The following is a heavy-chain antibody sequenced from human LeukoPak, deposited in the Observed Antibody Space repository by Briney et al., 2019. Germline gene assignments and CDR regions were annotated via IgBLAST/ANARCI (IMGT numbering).Heavy chain of an antibody. CDR2: INLSGGST. J-gene: IGHJ4*02. Sequence: EASVKVSCKASGYTFTSHYMHWVRQAPGQGLEWMGIINLSGGSTSYAQKFQGRVTMTRDTSTSTVYMELSSLRSEDTAVYYCARDSGVYVAFDYWGQGTLVTVSS. D-gene: IGHD2-8*01. V-gene: IGHV1-46*01. CDR1: GYTFTSHY. CDR3: ARDSGVYVAFDY.